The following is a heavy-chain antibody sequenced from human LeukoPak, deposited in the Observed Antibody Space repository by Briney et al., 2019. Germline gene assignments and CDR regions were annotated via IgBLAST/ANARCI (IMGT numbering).Heavy chain of an antibody. J-gene: IGHJ5*02. CDR1: GFTFSSYG. Sequence: GGSLRLSCAASGFTFSSYGMHWIRQAPGKGLEWVSVIYSGGSTYYADSVKGRFTISRDNSKNTLCLQMNSLRAEDTAVYYCARDSGSSGWFDPWGQGTLVTVSS. V-gene: IGHV3-NL1*01. D-gene: IGHD3-22*01. CDR2: IYSGGST. CDR3: ARDSGSSGWFDP.